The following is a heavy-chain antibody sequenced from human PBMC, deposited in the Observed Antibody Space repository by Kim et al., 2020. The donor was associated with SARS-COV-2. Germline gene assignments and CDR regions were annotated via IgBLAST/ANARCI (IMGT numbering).Heavy chain of an antibody. V-gene: IGHV4-39*07. Sequence: SETLSLTCTVSGASISSSDYYWGWIRQPPGKGLEWIGNIYYSGSTFNNPSLKSRITMSLDTSKNQFSLRLSSVTAADTAMYYCARVPLRTYSGSDFWGQGTLVTVSS. CDR2: IYYSGST. CDR3: ARVPLRTYSGSDF. J-gene: IGHJ4*02. CDR1: GASISSSDYY. D-gene: IGHD5-12*01.